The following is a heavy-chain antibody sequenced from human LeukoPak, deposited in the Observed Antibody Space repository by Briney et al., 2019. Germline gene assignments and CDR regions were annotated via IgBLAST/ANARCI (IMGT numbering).Heavy chain of an antibody. CDR1: GGSISSYY. J-gene: IGHJ3*02. V-gene: IGHV4-59*12. CDR3: ARDLDLYDAFDI. CDR2: IYYSGST. Sequence: SETLSLTCTVSGGSISSYYWSWIRQPPGKGLEWIGYIYYSGSTNYNPSLKSRVTISVDTSKNQFSLKLSSVTAADTAVYYCARDLDLYDAFDIWGQGTMVTVSS.